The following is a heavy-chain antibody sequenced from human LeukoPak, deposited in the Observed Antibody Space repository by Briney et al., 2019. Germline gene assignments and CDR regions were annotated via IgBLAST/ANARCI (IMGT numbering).Heavy chain of an antibody. V-gene: IGHV3-15*01. CDR1: GSTFNNAW. CDR2: IKSKSDGETA. J-gene: IGHJ4*02. D-gene: IGHD2-15*01. CDR3: TGLGTCRGGSCSDY. Sequence: GGSLRLFCAASGSTFNNAWMTWVRQAPGKGLEWVGRIKSKSDGETADYATPVKGRFIISRDDLKSTLYLQMNRLRIEDTGVYYCTGLGTCRGGSCSDYWGKGTLVTVSS.